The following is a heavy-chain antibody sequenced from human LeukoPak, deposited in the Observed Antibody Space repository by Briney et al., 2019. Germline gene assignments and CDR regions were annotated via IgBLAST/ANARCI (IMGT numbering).Heavy chain of an antibody. J-gene: IGHJ4*02. D-gene: IGHD3-22*01. Sequence: PGRSLRLSCAASGFTFSSYAMHWVRQAPGKGLEWVAVISYDGGNKYYADSVKGRFTISRDNSKDTLYLQMNSLRAEDTAVYYCARGAYYYDSSGYYWGQGTLVTVSS. V-gene: IGHV3-30-3*01. CDR2: ISYDGGNK. CDR3: ARGAYYYDSSGYY. CDR1: GFTFSSYA.